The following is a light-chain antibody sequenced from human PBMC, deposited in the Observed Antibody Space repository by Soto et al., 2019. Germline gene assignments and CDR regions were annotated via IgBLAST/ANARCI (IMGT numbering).Light chain of an antibody. CDR1: QNVGSN. CDR2: TTS. CDR3: QQYNSWPRT. J-gene: IGKJ1*01. V-gene: IGKV3-15*01. Sequence: EIVMTQSPATLSVSPGERITISCRASQNVGSNLAWYQQTPGQAPSLLIYTTSSRAAGVPARSSGSGSGTEFTLTIDSLQSEDFVLYYCQQYNSWPRTFGQGTKVDIK.